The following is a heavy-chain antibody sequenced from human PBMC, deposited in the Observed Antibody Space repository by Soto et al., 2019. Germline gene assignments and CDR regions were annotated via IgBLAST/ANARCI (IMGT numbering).Heavy chain of an antibody. CDR1: GFSLSSTRMA. D-gene: IGHD6-19*01. CDR3: AHIVVAGLGYYFDY. J-gene: IGHJ4*02. CDR2: IYWDDDK. Sequence: QITLKESGPTLVKPTQTLTLICTFSGFSLSSTRMAVGWIRQPLGKALEWLALIYWDDDKRYSPFLKSRLTITKDTSKNQVVLTMSNMDPVDTARYYCAHIVVAGLGYYFDYWGQGTLVTVSS. V-gene: IGHV2-5*02.